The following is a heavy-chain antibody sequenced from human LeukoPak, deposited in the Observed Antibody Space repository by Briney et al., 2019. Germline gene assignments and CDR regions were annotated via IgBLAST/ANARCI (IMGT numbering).Heavy chain of an antibody. CDR1: GGSISSASYY. J-gene: IGHJ4*02. CDR3: AMRERLAAAFDY. V-gene: IGHV4-61*02. Sequence: SQTLSLTCTVSGGSISSASYYWSWIRQPAGKGLEWIGRIYTSGSTNYNPSLMSRVTISVDTSKNQFSLKLSSVTAADTAVYYCAMRERLAAAFDYWGQGTLVTVSS. CDR2: IYTSGST. D-gene: IGHD6-13*01.